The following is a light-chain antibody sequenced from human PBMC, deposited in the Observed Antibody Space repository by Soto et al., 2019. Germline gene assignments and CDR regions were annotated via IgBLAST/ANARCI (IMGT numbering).Light chain of an antibody. Sequence: EIVFTQSPAPLSLSPGERATLSRRASQSVSSYLAWYQQKPGQAPRLLIYDASNRATGIPARFSGSGSGTDFTLTISSLEPEDFAVYYCQQRSNWPVTFGQGTKVDIK. J-gene: IGKJ1*01. CDR2: DAS. CDR1: QSVSSY. CDR3: QQRSNWPVT. V-gene: IGKV3-11*01.